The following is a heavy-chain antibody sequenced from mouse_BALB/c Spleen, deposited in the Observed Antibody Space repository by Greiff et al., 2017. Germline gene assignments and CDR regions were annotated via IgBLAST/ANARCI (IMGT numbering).Heavy chain of an antibody. Sequence: QVQLKQSGAELVRPGASVKLSCTASGFNFTSYCIHWVKQRPGQGLEWIARIYPETGSTYYTEKFKGKATLTADKSSSTAYMQLSNLKSEDSAVYFCARSYYGNYEYAMDYWGQGTSVTVSS. CDR3: ARSYYGNYEYAMDY. CDR2: IYPETGST. J-gene: IGHJ4*01. V-gene: IGHV1-76*01. CDR1: GFNFTSYC. D-gene: IGHD2-1*01.